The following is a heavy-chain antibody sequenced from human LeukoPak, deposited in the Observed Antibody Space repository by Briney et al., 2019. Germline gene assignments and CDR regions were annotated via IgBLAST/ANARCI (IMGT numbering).Heavy chain of an antibody. CDR1: GYTFTSYD. J-gene: IGHJ1*01. Sequence: ASVKVSCKASGYTFTSYDINWVRQATGQGLEWMGWMNPNSGNTGYAQKFQGRVTITRNTSISTAYMELSSLRSEDTAVYYCARGPRCSSTSCESGVDFQHWGQGTLVTVSS. V-gene: IGHV1-8*03. CDR3: ARGPRCSSTSCESGVDFQH. D-gene: IGHD2-2*01. CDR2: MNPNSGNT.